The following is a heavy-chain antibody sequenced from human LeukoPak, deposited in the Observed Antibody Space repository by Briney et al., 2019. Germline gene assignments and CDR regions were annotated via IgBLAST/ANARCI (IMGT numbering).Heavy chain of an antibody. CDR3: ARDWGSIKVIADY. Sequence: ASVRVSCKATGYTFTSYGISWVRQAPGQGLEWMGWISSNSDNTNYAQKLQGRVTMTTDTSTSTAYMELRSLRSDDTALYFCARDWGSIKVIADYWGQGTLVTVSS. D-gene: IGHD7-27*01. J-gene: IGHJ4*02. CDR2: ISSNSDNT. CDR1: GYTFTSYG. V-gene: IGHV1-18*01.